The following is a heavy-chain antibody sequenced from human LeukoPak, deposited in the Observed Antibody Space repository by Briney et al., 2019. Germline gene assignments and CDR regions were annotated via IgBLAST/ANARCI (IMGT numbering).Heavy chain of an antibody. D-gene: IGHD3-10*01. V-gene: IGHV3-30*04. Sequence: GRSLRLSCAASGFTFSGYAMHWVRQALGKGLEWLTVISTDGNDKHYADSVKGRLTVARDNSKNTLLLQMNNVRTEDTAVYYCAKDKSVSADYYFDYWGQGTLVTVSS. J-gene: IGHJ4*02. CDR2: ISTDGNDK. CDR1: GFTFSGYA. CDR3: AKDKSVSADYYFDY.